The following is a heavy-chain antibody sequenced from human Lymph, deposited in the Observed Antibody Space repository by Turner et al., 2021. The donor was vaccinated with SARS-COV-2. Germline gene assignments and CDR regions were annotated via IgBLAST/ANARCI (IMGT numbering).Heavy chain of an antibody. CDR1: GYTPTELS. V-gene: IGHV1-24*01. J-gene: IGHJ6*02. Sequence: QLQLVQSGAEVKKPGPSVKVSGTVAGYTPTELSMHWVRQAPGKGLEWMGGFDPEDGKTNSAQKFQDRVTMTEDKSTYTAYMELSSLRAEDTAVYYCATDRSSGWPHYYYYTMDVWGQGTTVTVSS. CDR3: ATDRSSGWPHYYYYTMDV. D-gene: IGHD6-19*01. CDR2: FDPEDGKT.